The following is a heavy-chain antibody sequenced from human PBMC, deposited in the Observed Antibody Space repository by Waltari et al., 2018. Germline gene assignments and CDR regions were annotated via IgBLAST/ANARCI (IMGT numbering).Heavy chain of an antibody. CDR3: ARDRGDIVVVNY. J-gene: IGHJ4*02. V-gene: IGHV3-7*01. CDR2: IKQDGSEK. D-gene: IGHD2-15*01. Sequence: EVQLVESGGGLVEPGGSLRLSCAASGFTFSSYWMGWVRQAPGKWREWVANIKQDGSEKYYLDSVKGRFTISRYNAKNSLYLQMNSLRAEDTAVYYCARDRGDIVVVNYWGQGTLVTVSS. CDR1: GFTFSSYW.